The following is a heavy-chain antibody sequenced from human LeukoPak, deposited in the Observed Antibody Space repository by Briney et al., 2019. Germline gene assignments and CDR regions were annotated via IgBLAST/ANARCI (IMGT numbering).Heavy chain of an antibody. CDR3: ARDIAYCSGGSCYRSSDAFDI. Sequence: GASVKVSCKASGYTFTSYGISWVRQAPGQGLEWMGWISAYNGNTNYAQKLQGRVTMTTDTSTSTAYMELRSLRSDDTAVYYCARDIAYCSGGSCYRSSDAFDIWGQGTMVTVSS. J-gene: IGHJ3*02. CDR1: GYTFTSYG. CDR2: ISAYNGNT. V-gene: IGHV1-18*01. D-gene: IGHD2-15*01.